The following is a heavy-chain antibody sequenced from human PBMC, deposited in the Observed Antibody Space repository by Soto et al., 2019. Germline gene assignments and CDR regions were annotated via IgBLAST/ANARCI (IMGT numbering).Heavy chain of an antibody. V-gene: IGHV4-30-4*01. J-gene: IGHJ5*02. D-gene: IGHD3-3*02. CDR1: WGDNSNSDYY. CDR2: IYYTGGT. Sequence: LSKPVALGFTAWGDNSNSDYYWSWIRQPPGQGREWIGHIYYTGGTFENPSLKSRLTMSIDTSKNQFSLKLTSVTAADTAVYYCARDRASKYYCISNYCQLRDPRAQGTPV. CDR3: ARDRASKYYCISNYCQLRDP.